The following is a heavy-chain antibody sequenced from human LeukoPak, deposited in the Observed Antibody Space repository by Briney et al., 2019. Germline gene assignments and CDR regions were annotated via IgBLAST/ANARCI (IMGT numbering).Heavy chain of an antibody. J-gene: IGHJ5*02. Sequence: ASVKVSCKASGYTFTGYYMHWVRQAPGQGLEWMGWINPNSGDTNYAQKFQGRVTMTRDTSISTAYMELSRLRSDDTAVYYCARVTLFLVGFDPWGQGTLVTVSS. V-gene: IGHV1-2*02. CDR2: INPNSGDT. CDR3: ARVTLFLVGFDP. CDR1: GYTFTGYY. D-gene: IGHD2-2*01.